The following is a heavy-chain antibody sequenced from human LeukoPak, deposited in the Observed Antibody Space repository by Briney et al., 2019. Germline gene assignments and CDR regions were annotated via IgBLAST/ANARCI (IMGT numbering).Heavy chain of an antibody. CDR2: IKGDGSEK. V-gene: IGHV3-7*03. CDR3: ARNLGEQQLFPN. Sequence: GGSLRLSCAASGFIFSNYWMIWVREAPGKGPEWVASIKGDGSEKCYVGSVKGRFTISRDNAKNSLYLQMNSLRAEDTAVYYCARNLGEQQLFPNWGQGTLVTVSS. D-gene: IGHD6-13*01. J-gene: IGHJ4*02. CDR1: GFIFSNYW.